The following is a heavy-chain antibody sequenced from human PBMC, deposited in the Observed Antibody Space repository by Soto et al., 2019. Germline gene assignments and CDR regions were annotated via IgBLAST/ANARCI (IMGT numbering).Heavy chain of an antibody. Sequence: QVQLQESGPGLVKPSETLSLTCTVSGGSISSYYWSWIRQPPGKGLEWIGYIYYSGSTNYNPSLKSRVTIAVDTSKNPFALKLSSVTAADTAVYYCARAASEGYNFAFQHWGQGTLVTVSS. V-gene: IGHV4-59*01. J-gene: IGHJ1*01. CDR2: IYYSGST. CDR3: ARAASEGYNFAFQH. D-gene: IGHD5-12*01. CDR1: GGSISSYY.